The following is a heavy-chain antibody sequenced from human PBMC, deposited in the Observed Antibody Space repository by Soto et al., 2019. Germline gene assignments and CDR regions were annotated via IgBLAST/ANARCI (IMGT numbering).Heavy chain of an antibody. CDR2: INSDGSST. D-gene: IGHD1-26*01. Sequence: EVQLVESGGGLVQPGGSLRLSCAASGFTFSSYWMHWVRQAPGKGLVWVSRINSDGSSTSYADSVKGRFTISRDNAKNTRYLQMNSLSAEDTAVYYCASMGWWELRSNDYWGQGTLVTVSS. CDR1: GFTFSSYW. V-gene: IGHV3-74*01. J-gene: IGHJ4*02. CDR3: ASMGWWELRSNDY.